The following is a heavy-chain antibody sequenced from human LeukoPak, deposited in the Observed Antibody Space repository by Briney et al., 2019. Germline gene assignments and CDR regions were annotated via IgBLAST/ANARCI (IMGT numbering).Heavy chain of an antibody. CDR1: GFTFSNYV. CDR3: AKGLWDYYGSGIMYYTMDV. D-gene: IGHD3-10*01. J-gene: IGHJ6*02. Sequence: GGSLRLSCAASGFTFSNYVMGWVRQAPGKGLEWVSTISGGGGRTYYADSVKGRFTISRDNSKNTLYLQVNSLRAEDTAVYYCAKGLWDYYGSGIMYYTMDVWGQGTTVTVSS. CDR2: ISGGGGRT. V-gene: IGHV3-23*01.